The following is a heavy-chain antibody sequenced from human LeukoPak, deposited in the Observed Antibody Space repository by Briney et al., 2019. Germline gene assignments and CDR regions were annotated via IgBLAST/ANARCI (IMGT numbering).Heavy chain of an antibody. V-gene: IGHV4-59*02. D-gene: IGHD5-12*01. CDR3: ARDGASGVDIVAHTFDY. Sequence: SETLSLTCTVSGGSVSSYYWSWIRQSPGQGLEWIGYIHHSGGPNYNPSLKRRAAISVETSKTRFSLKLRSVTAADTAVYYCARDGASGVDIVAHTFDYWGQGTLVTVSS. CDR1: GGSVSSYY. CDR2: IHHSGGP. J-gene: IGHJ4*02.